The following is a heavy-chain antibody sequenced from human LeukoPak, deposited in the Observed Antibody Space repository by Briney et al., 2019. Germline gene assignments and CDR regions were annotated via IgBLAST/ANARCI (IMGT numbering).Heavy chain of an antibody. D-gene: IGHD1-7*01. CDR3: AKNKTIDGMDV. Sequence: ASVKLSCKASGYTFTSYGISWVRQAHGQGLEWMGWISAYNGNTNYAQKLQGRITVTTDTSTSTAYMELRSLRSDDTAVYYCAKNKTIDGMDVWGQGTTVTVSS. CDR1: GYTFTSYG. CDR2: ISAYNGNT. V-gene: IGHV1-18*01. J-gene: IGHJ6*02.